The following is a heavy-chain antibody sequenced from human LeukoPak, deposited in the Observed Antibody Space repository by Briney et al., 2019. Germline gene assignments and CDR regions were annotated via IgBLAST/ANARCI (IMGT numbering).Heavy chain of an antibody. D-gene: IGHD2-15*01. V-gene: IGHV4-4*02. CDR1: GGPISSSNW. CDR3: ARDNGYCSGGSCYNY. J-gene: IGHJ4*02. CDR2: IYHSGST. Sequence: SETLSLTCAVSGGPISSSNWWSWVRQPPGKGLEWIGEIYHSGSTNYNPSLKSRVTISVDKSKNQFSLKLSSVTAADTAVYYCARDNGYCSGGSCYNYWGQGTLVTVSS.